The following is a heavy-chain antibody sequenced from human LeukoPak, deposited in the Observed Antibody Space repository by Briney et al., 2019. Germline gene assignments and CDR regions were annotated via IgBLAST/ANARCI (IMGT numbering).Heavy chain of an antibody. CDR3: ARDRYGGYRFYY. V-gene: IGHV4-61*01. Sequence: SETLSLTCTVSAGSFRRGSYDGGWIRQPPGKGLEWIGYISYSGSTNYNPSLKSRVTISLDTSKSQFSLNPRYVAASDTAVHYCARDRYGGYRFYYWGQGTLVTVSS. CDR1: AGSFRRGSYD. CDR2: ISYSGST. D-gene: IGHD4-23*01. J-gene: IGHJ4*02.